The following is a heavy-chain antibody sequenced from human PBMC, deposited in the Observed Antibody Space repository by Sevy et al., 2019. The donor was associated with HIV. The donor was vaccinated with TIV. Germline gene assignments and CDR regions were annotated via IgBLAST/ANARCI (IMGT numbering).Heavy chain of an antibody. CDR1: GYSFTNYY. CDR3: AKDRAHIAADSTALDI. D-gene: IGHD6-13*01. CDR2: INPNSGGT. V-gene: IGHV1-2*02. Sequence: ASVKVSCKGSGYSFTNYYMNWVRQAPGQGLEWMGWINPNSGGTNYAQKFQGRVTMTRDTSISTAYMELSSLRSDDTAVYYCAKDRAHIAADSTALDIWGQGTMVTVSS. J-gene: IGHJ3*02.